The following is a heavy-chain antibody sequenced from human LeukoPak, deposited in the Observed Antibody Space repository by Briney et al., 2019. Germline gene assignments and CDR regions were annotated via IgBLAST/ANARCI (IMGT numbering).Heavy chain of an antibody. J-gene: IGHJ3*02. Sequence: GGSLRLSCVASGFTFSTFAMSWVRQAPGKGLEWVSVIYSGGSTYYADSVKGRFAISRDNSKNTLYLQMNSLRAEDTAVYYCARGAGQIWGQGTMVTVSS. CDR3: ARGAGQI. CDR2: IYSGGST. CDR1: GFTFSTFA. D-gene: IGHD6-19*01. V-gene: IGHV3-53*01.